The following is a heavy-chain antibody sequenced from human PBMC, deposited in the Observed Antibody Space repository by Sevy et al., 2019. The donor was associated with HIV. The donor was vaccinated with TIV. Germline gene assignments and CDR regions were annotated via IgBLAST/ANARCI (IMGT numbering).Heavy chain of an antibody. CDR1: GGSISSSSYY. Sequence: SETRSLTCTVSGGSISSSSYYWGWIRQPPGKGLEWIGGIYYSGSTYYNPSLKSRVTISVDTSKNQFSLKLSSVTAADTAVYYCARQGGGGGAAAGKGDYWGQGTLVTVSS. CDR2: IYYSGST. D-gene: IGHD6-13*01. V-gene: IGHV4-39*01. CDR3: ARQGGGGGAAAGKGDY. J-gene: IGHJ4*02.